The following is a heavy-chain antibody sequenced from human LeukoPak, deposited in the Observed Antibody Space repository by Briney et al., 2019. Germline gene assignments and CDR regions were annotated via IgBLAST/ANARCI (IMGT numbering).Heavy chain of an antibody. CDR1: GYTFTSYY. J-gene: IGHJ4*02. D-gene: IGHD6-19*01. Sequence: ASVKVSCKASGYTFTSYYMHWVRQAPGQGLEWMGIINPSGGSTSYAQKFQGRVTMTRDMSTSTVYMELSSLRPEDTAVYYCARLWIAVASKLISFDYWGQGTLVTVSS. V-gene: IGHV1-46*01. CDR2: INPSGGST. CDR3: ARLWIAVASKLISFDY.